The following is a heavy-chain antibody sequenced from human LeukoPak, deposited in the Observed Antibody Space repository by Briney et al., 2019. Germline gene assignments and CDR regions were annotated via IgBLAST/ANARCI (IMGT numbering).Heavy chain of an antibody. CDR1: GGSFSGYY. D-gene: IGHD3-3*01. CDR3: ARGVASFGIWSAVQRADMDV. Sequence: SETLSLTCAVSGGSFSGYYRSWIRQPPREGLEWIGEINHSGSTNYNPSPKSRVTISVDTSKNQFSLKLSSVTAGDTAVYYCARGVASFGIWSAVQRADMDVWGKGTTVTVSS. CDR2: INHSGST. J-gene: IGHJ6*03. V-gene: IGHV4-34*01.